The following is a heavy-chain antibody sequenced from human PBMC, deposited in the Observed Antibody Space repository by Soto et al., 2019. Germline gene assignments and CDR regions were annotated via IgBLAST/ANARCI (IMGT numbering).Heavy chain of an antibody. J-gene: IGHJ4*02. D-gene: IGHD5-12*01. Sequence: GGSRRLSCAASGFTFRNFAMHWVRQAPGKGLEWLAAITFDGKDKYYADSVKGRFTISRDTSKNTLYLQMNSLRIDDTALYFCTRDLLAGHDVYWGQGTLVTVSS. V-gene: IGHV3-30*04. CDR2: ITFDGKDK. CDR1: GFTFRNFA. CDR3: TRDLLAGHDVY.